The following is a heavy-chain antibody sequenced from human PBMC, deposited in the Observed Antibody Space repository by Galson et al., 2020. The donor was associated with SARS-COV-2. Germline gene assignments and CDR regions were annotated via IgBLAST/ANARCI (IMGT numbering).Heavy chain of an antibody. Sequence: ASVKVSCKASGYTFTSYGISWVRQAPGQGLEWMGWISAYNGNTNSAQKLQGRVTMTTDTSTSTAYMELRSLRSDDTAVYYCARSPADYYDILTGYYQFDYWGQGTLVTVSS. J-gene: IGHJ4*02. V-gene: IGHV1-18*01. CDR1: GYTFTSYG. D-gene: IGHD3-9*01. CDR2: ISAYNGNT. CDR3: ARSPADYYDILTGYYQFDY.